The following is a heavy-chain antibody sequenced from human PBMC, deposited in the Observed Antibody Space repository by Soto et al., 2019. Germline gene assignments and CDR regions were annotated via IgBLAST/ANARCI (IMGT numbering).Heavy chain of an antibody. Sequence: WGHQDKERGLEGMGWINPSTGGTNFAQKFQGRVTMTSDTSIRTVYLELSSLRSDDTAVYYCGRYLMRSGGPRRFDLWGQGT. V-gene: IGHV1-2*02. CDR3: GRYLMRSGGPRRFDL. CDR2: INPSTGGT. D-gene: IGHD3-3*01. J-gene: IGHJ5*02.